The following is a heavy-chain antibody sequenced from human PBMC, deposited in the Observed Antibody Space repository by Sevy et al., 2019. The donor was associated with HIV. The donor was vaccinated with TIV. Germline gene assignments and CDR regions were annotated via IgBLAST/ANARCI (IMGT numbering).Heavy chain of an antibody. CDR1: GFTFNNYA. CDR2: ISGGGVNT. Sequence: GGSLRLSCAASGFTFNNYAMSWVRQAPGKGLEWVSSISGGGVNTYYADSVKGRLTISRDNTKNTLYLRVNSLRAEDTAVYFCAKDGGGWYSSGWYYFDIWGRGTLVTVSS. CDR3: AKDGGGWYSSGWYYFDI. V-gene: IGHV3-23*01. D-gene: IGHD6-19*01. J-gene: IGHJ1*01.